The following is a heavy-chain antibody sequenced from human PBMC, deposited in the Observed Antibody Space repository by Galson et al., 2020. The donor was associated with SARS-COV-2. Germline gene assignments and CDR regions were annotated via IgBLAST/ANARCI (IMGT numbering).Heavy chain of an antibody. Sequence: GGSLRLSCAASGFSFSDSWMRWVRQAPGKGLEWVADINEDENKRYYADSVKGRFTVSRDNAINSLYLQMNSLRVEDTALYYCVKDFNWASDVWGRGTLVTVSS. J-gene: IGHJ3*01. CDR3: VKDFNWASDV. CDR1: GFSFSDSW. CDR2: INEDENKR. V-gene: IGHV3-7*05.